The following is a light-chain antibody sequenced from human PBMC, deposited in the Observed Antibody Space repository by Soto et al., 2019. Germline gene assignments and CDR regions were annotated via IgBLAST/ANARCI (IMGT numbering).Light chain of an antibody. CDR3: AAWDDRLDVYV. V-gene: IGLV1-44*01. Sequence: QSVLTQPPSASGAPGQIVAISCSGSSSNIGSNTVTWYQQLPGTAPKLLIYSNSQRSSGVPGRFSGSKSGASASLSISGLQSGDEADYYCAAWDDRLDVYVFGTGTKVTVL. J-gene: IGLJ1*01. CDR1: SSNIGSNT. CDR2: SNS.